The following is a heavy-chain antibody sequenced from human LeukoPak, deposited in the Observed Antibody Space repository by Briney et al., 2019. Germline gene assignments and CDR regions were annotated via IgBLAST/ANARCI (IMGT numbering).Heavy chain of an antibody. CDR2: ISWNSGSI. CDR3: AKGLFAWLPDDAFDI. J-gene: IGHJ3*02. CDR1: GFTFDDYA. V-gene: IGHV3-9*01. Sequence: GRSLRLSCAASGFTFDDYAMQWVRQAPGKGLEWVSGISWNSGSIGCADSVKGRFTISRDNAKSSLYLQMNSLRAEDTALYYCAKGLFAWLPDDAFDIWGQGTMVTVSS. D-gene: IGHD3-9*01.